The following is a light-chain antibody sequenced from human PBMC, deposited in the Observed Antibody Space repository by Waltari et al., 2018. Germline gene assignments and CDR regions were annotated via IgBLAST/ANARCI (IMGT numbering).Light chain of an antibody. CDR1: NSNIGSNV. CDR2: SND. CDR3: ATWDDRLTAVL. Sequence: QSVLTQPPSTSGTPGPRVTISGSGSNSNIGSNVVNWYQQVSGTAPKLLLYSNDQRPSGVPDRFSGSKSGTSASLAISGLQSEDEADYYCATWDDRLTAVLFGGGTTVTVL. J-gene: IGLJ2*01. V-gene: IGLV1-44*01.